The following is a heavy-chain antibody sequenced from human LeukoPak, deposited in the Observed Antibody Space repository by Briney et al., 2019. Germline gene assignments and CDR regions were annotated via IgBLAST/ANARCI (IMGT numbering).Heavy chain of an antibody. CDR1: GFSFSSSW. CDR2: IKQDGVDK. V-gene: IGHV3-7*01. Sequence: GGSLRLSCAASGFSFSSSWMSWVRQAPRQGLELVGNIKQDGVDKYYVDSVKGRFTISRDNAKNSLYLQMNSLRAEDTAVYFCARDQPLTVSTWGYFYYYMDVWGRGTTVTVSS. D-gene: IGHD4-17*01. J-gene: IGHJ6*03. CDR3: ARDQPLTVSTWGYFYYYMDV.